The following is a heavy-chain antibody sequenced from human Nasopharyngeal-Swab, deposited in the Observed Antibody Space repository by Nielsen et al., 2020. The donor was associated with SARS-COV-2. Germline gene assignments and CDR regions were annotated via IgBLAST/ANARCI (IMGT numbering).Heavy chain of an antibody. CDR3: TTDPGDYPDY. J-gene: IGHJ4*02. CDR1: GVMFTNAR. D-gene: IGHD4-17*01. V-gene: IGHV3-15*01. CDR2: IKRKTDGGAG. Sequence: GESLKISCVTSGVMFTNARMSWVRQAPGKGLEWVGRIKRKTDGGAGDYAAPVSGRFTISRDDSINTLYLQMNSLKIEDTAVYYCTTDPGDYPDYWGQGAQVTVSS.